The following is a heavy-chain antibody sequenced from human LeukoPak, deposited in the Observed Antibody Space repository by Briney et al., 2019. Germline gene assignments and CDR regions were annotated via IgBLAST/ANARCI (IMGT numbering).Heavy chain of an antibody. Sequence: TLSLTCTVSGGSISSGSYYWSWIRQPAGKGLEWIGRIYTSGSTNYNPSLKSRVTMSVDTSKNQFSLKLSSVTAADTAVYYCARDRGSGYYYEGAFDIWSQGTMVTVSS. CDR3: ARDRGSGYYYEGAFDI. CDR1: GGSISSGSYY. D-gene: IGHD3-22*01. V-gene: IGHV4-61*02. J-gene: IGHJ3*02. CDR2: IYTSGST.